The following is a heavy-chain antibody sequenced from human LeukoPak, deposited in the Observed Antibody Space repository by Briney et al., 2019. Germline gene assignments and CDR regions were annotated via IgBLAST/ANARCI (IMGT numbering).Heavy chain of an antibody. Sequence: GGSLRLSCAASGFTFSGYGMHWVRQAPGKGLEWVAFIRYDGSNEYYADSVKGRFTISRDNSKNTLYLQMNSLRAEDTAVYYCAKATGYLVVPELEYWGQGTLVTVSS. J-gene: IGHJ4*02. V-gene: IGHV3-30*02. CDR1: GFTFSGYG. CDR3: AKATGYLVVPELEY. CDR2: IRYDGSNE. D-gene: IGHD2-2*01.